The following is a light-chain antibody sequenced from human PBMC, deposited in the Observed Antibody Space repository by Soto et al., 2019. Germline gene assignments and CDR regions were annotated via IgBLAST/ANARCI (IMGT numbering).Light chain of an antibody. CDR1: QDINNY. CDR2: DAS. J-gene: IGKJ1*01. V-gene: IGKV1-33*01. Sequence: DIQLTQSPSSLSASVGDRVTITCQASQDINNYVNWYQQKAGTAPNLLIYDASTLKPGVPSRFSGSGSGTEFTLTISSLQPDDFATYYCQHYNSYSEAFGQGTKVDIK. CDR3: QHYNSYSEA.